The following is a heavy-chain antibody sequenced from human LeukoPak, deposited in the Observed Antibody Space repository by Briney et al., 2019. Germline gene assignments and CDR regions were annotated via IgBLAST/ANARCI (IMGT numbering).Heavy chain of an antibody. CDR3: ARQSVRPGASPLFDY. D-gene: IGHD1-14*01. V-gene: IGHV1-46*01. J-gene: IGHJ4*02. Sequence: ASVTVSFKSSGYTFSSYYMHWVRQAPGQGLEWIGIINPSGGSTTYAQKFQGRVTVTIDTSTSTGYMELSSLRFEDTAVFYCARQSVRPGASPLFDYWGQGTLVTVSS. CDR1: GYTFSSYY. CDR2: INPSGGST.